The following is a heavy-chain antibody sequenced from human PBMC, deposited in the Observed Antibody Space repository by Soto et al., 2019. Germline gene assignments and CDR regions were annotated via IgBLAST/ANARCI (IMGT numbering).Heavy chain of an antibody. V-gene: IGHV3-9*01. J-gene: IGHJ6*02. CDR3: AKGRGSPIFGVVDVLQFYYQDMDG. CDR1: GFTFDDYA. D-gene: IGHD3-3*01. CDR2: ISWNSDFI. Sequence: EVQLVESGGGLVRPGRSLRLSCAASGFTFDDYAMHWVRQVPGKGLEWVSGISWNSDFIAYADSVKGRFTVSRDNADNWLYLQMNGVRAEDTALYYCAKGRGSPIFGVVDVLQFYYQDMDGWGHGTTVTVSS.